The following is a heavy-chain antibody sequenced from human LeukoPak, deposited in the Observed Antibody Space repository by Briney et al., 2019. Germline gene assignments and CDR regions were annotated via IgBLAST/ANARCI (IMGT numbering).Heavy chain of an antibody. CDR1: GGSISSSSYY. J-gene: IGHJ6*02. D-gene: IGHD1-14*01. CDR3: ARDSREPGDLSYYYYYYGMDV. CDR2: IYYSGST. V-gene: IGHV4-39*07. Sequence: PSETLSLTCTVSGGSISSSSYYWGWIRQPPGKGLEWIGSIYYSGSTYYNPSLKSRVTISVDTSKNQFSLKLSSVTAADTAVYYCARDSREPGDLSYYYYYYGMDVWGQGTTVTVSS.